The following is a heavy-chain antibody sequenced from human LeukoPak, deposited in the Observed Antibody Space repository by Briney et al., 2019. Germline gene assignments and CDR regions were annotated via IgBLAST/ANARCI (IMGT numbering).Heavy chain of an antibody. D-gene: IGHD3-10*01. CDR1: GFTFSSYA. Sequence: GGSLRLSCTASGFTFSSYAMSWVRQAPGKGLEWVSTIGGSGGRTDNADSVKGRFTISRDNSKNALYLQMSSLRTEDTAVYYCVKSSITMVRGVPDWGQGTLVTVSS. V-gene: IGHV3-23*01. CDR2: IGGSGGRT. J-gene: IGHJ4*02. CDR3: VKSSITMVRGVPD.